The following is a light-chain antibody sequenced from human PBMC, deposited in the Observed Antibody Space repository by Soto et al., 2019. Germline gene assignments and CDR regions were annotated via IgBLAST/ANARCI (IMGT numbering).Light chain of an antibody. V-gene: IGKV1-5*03. J-gene: IGKJ1*01. CDR3: QQYNSYSEA. Sequence: DIQMTQSPSTLSRAGGESITRTSRASQTISIWLAWYQQKTGKDPKLLIYKASTLKSGVPSRFSGSGSGTAFTLTISSLQPDDFATYYCQQYNSYSEAFGQGTRWIS. CDR2: KAS. CDR1: QTISIW.